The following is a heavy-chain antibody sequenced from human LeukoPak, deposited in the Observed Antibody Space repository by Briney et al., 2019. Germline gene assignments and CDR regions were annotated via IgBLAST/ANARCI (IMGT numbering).Heavy chain of an antibody. CDR1: GFTVSSNY. Sequence: GGSLRLSCAASGFTVSSNYMSWVRQAPGKGLEWVSVIYSGGSTYYADSVKGRFTISRDNSKNTLYLQMNSLRAEDTAVYYCAKGPLYSGSYWDFDYWGQGTLVTVSS. J-gene: IGHJ4*02. V-gene: IGHV3-53*01. CDR3: AKGPLYSGSYWDFDY. D-gene: IGHD1-26*01. CDR2: IYSGGST.